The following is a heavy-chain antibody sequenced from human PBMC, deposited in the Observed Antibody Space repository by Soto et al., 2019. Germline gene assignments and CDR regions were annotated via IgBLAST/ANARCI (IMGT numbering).Heavy chain of an antibody. CDR1: GYTFTTYD. V-gene: IGHV1-18*01. CDR2: ISTYNGNT. CDR3: ASDPYHVLMVNAPNLYGMDV. D-gene: IGHD2-8*01. Sequence: QVQLVQSGAEVKKPGASVKVSCKASGYTFTTYDISWVRQAPGQGLEWMGRISTYNGNTNYPQSLQGRLTMTTDTSTTTAYMEQRSLRSVDTAVYYCASDPYHVLMVNAPNLYGMDVWGQGTTVTVSS. J-gene: IGHJ6*02.